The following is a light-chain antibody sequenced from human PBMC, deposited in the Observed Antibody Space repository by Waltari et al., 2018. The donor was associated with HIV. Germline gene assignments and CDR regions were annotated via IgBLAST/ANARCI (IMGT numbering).Light chain of an antibody. J-gene: IGLJ2*01. Sequence: SYELTQPPSVSVSPGQTAKITCSGEALPKKYAYWYQQKSGQAPVLVIYEDFKRSSKINERFSGFSSGTVATLTINGAQVEDEADYYCYSTDNSDSHRVFGGGTKLTV. CDR2: EDF. CDR3: YSTDNSDSHRV. V-gene: IGLV3-10*01. CDR1: ALPKKY.